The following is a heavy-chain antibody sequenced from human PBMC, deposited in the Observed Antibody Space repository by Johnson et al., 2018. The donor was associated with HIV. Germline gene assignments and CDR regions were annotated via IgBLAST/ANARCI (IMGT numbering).Heavy chain of an antibody. CDR2: ITSSGSTK. V-gene: IGHV3-48*03. J-gene: IGHJ3*02. CDR3: ARDRWLQLGAFDI. Sequence: VQLVESGGGLVQPGGSLRLSCAASGFTFSSYAMSWIRQAPGKGLEWVSSITSSGSTKYYADSVKGRFTISRDNVKNSLFLQINSLRADDTAVYYCARDRWLQLGAFDIWGQGTMVTVSS. CDR1: GFTFSSYA. D-gene: IGHD5-24*01.